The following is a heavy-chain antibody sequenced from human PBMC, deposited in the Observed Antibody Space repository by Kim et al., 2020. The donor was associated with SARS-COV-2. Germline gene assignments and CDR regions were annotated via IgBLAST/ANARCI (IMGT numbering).Heavy chain of an antibody. V-gene: IGHV4-4*02. J-gene: IGHJ3*02. CDR1: GGSISSSNW. CDR2: IYHSGST. D-gene: IGHD3-3*01. CDR3: ARGEDIFGVVPGGFDI. Sequence: SETLSLTCAVSGGSISSSNWWSWVRQPPGKGLEWIGEIYHSGSTNYNPSLKSRVTISVDKSKNQFSLKLSSVAAADTAVYYCARGEDIFGVVPGGFDIWGQGTMVTVSS.